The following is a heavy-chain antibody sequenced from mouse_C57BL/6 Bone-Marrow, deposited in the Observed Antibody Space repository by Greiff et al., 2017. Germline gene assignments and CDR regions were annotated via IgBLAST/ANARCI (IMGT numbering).Heavy chain of an antibody. D-gene: IGHD2-4*01. J-gene: IGHJ4*01. CDR2: ISSGSSNI. Sequence: DVKLVESGGGLVKPGGSLKLSCAASGFTFSDYGMHWVRQAPEKGLEWVAYISSGSSNIYYADTVKGRSTISRDNAKDTLFLQMASLRSEGTAMYYCARRGLRRYAMDVWGPGTSVTVSS. V-gene: IGHV5-17*01. CDR1: GFTFSDYG. CDR3: ARRGLRRYAMDV.